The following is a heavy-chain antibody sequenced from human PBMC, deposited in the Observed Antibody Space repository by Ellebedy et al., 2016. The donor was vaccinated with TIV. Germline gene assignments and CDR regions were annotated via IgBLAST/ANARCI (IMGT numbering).Heavy chain of an antibody. V-gene: IGHV3-48*04. CDR2: ISSSSRTI. J-gene: IGHJ6*03. Sequence: GGSLRLSCAASGFTFSGYSMNWVRQAPGKGLEWVSYISSSSRTIYYADSEKGRFTISRDNAKNSLYLQMNSLRAEDTAVYYCARDNPDVGDPSYMDAWGKGTTVTVSS. D-gene: IGHD4-17*01. CDR1: GFTFSGYS. CDR3: ARDNPDVGDPSYMDA.